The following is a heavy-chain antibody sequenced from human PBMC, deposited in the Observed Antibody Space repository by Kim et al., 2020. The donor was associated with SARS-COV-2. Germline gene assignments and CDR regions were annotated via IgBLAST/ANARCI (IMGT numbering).Heavy chain of an antibody. V-gene: IGHV4-34*01. CDR3: ASLGGGNIYYYYYGMDV. CDR1: GGYFSGYY. Sequence: SETLSLTCAVYGGYFSGYYWSWIRQPPGKGLEWIGEINHSGSTNYNPSLKSRVTISVDTSKNQFSLKLSSVTAADTAVYYCASLGGGNIYYYYYGMDVWGQGTTVTVSS. J-gene: IGHJ6*02. D-gene: IGHD3-16*01. CDR2: INHSGST.